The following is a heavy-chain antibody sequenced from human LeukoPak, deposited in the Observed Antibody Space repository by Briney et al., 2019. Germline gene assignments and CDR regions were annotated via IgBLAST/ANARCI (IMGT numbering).Heavy chain of an antibody. CDR1: GFTFSDYY. CDR3: AGSRLSAEYFQF. Sequence: PGGSLRLSCAASGFTFSDYYMSWIRQAPGKGLEWVSVIYSGGNTYYADSVKGRFSISRDNSKNTLYLQMNSLRVEDTAVYYCAGSRLSAEYFQFWGQGTLVAVSS. V-gene: IGHV3-66*01. J-gene: IGHJ1*01. CDR2: IYSGGNT.